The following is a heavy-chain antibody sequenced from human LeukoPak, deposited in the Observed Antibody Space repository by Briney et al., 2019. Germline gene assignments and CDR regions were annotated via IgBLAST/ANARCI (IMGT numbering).Heavy chain of an antibody. D-gene: IGHD2-2*01. V-gene: IGHV3-7*05. J-gene: IGHJ4*02. CDR2: IKQDGSEK. CDR3: ARDQRYCSSSSCPWEPFDY. CDR1: GFTFGSYS. Sequence: GGSLRLSCAASGFTFGSYSMNWVRQAPGKGLEWVANIKQDGSEKYYVDSVEGRFTISRDNAKNSLYLQMNSLRAEDTAVYYCARDQRYCSSSSCPWEPFDYWGQGTLVTVSS.